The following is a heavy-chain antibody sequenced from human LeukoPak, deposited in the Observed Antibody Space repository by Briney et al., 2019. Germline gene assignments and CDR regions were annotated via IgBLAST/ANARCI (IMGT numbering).Heavy chain of an antibody. CDR2: INTDGSST. D-gene: IGHD3-16*02. Sequence: SGGSLRLSCAASGFTFSNYWMHWVSHAPGKGLVWVSRINTDGSSTIYADSVKGRFTISRDNAKNTLYLQMNSLRAEDTAVYYCARDNGGYFQHWGQGTLVTVSS. CDR1: GFTFSNYW. CDR3: ARDNGGYFQH. J-gene: IGHJ1*01. V-gene: IGHV3-74*01.